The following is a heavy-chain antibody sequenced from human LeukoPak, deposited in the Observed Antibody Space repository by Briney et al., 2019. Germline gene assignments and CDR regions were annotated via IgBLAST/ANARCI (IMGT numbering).Heavy chain of an antibody. V-gene: IGHV1-2*02. Sequence: ASVKVSCKASGYTFTGYYVHWMRQAPGQGLEWMGWINPNSGDTEYEQKFQGRVTMTRDTSIDTAYMEMTGLAPDDTAVYYCARDRGPSYDSGIYYQYYFHYWGQETLVTVSS. J-gene: IGHJ4*02. CDR3: ARDRGPSYDSGIYYQYYFHY. CDR2: INPNSGDT. D-gene: IGHD3-10*01. CDR1: GYTFTGYY.